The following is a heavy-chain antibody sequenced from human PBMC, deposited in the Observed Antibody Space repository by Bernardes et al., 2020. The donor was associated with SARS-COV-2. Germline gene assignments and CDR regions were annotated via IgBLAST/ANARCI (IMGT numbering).Heavy chain of an antibody. J-gene: IGHJ2*01. CDR2: IWYDGSNK. Sequence: GGSLRLSCAASGFTFSSYGMPRVRQAPGKGLEWVAVIWYDGSNKYYADSVKGRFTISRDNSKNTLYLQMYSLRAEDTAVYYSARNEKEGWYFDLWGRGTLVTVSS. CDR1: GFTFSSYG. V-gene: IGHV3-33*01. CDR3: ARNEKEGWYFDL.